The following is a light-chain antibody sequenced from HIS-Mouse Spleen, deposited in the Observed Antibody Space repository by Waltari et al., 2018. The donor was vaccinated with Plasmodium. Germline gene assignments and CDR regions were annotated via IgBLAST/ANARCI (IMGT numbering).Light chain of an antibody. CDR1: QGLRND. CDR2: AAS. Sequence: AIQMTQSPSSLSASVGDRVTITCRASQGLRNDLGWYQQKPGKAPKLLISAASSLQSGVTSRFSGSGSGTDFTLTISSLQPEDFATYYCLQDDNYPYTFGQGTKLESK. V-gene: IGKV1-6*01. J-gene: IGKJ2*01. CDR3: LQDDNYPYT.